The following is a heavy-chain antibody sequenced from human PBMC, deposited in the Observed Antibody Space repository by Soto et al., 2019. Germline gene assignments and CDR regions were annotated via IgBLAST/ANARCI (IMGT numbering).Heavy chain of an antibody. V-gene: IGHV1-8*01. CDR3: ARGDGVLVSFDY. CDR1: GYTFTSYD. Sequence: ASVKVSCKASGYTFTSYDINWVRQATGQGLEWMGWMNPNSGNTGYAQKFQGRVTMTRNTSISTAYMELSSLRSEDTAVYYCARGDGVLVSFDYWGQGTLVTVSS. D-gene: IGHD3-3*01. J-gene: IGHJ4*02. CDR2: MNPNSGNT.